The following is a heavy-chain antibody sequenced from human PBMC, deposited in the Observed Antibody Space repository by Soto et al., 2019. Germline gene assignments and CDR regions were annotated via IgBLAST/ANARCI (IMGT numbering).Heavy chain of an antibody. D-gene: IGHD3-3*01. CDR1: SVSNAW. CDR3: TTLPSRWSGYGMDG. V-gene: IGHV3-15*07. J-gene: IGHJ6*02. Sequence: SVSNAWMNWARPAPGKGLEWVGRIKSKTDGGTTDYAAPVKGRFTISRDDSKNTLYLQMNSLKTEDTAVYYCTTLPSRWSGYGMDGWGQGTTVTVSS. CDR2: IKSKTDGGTT.